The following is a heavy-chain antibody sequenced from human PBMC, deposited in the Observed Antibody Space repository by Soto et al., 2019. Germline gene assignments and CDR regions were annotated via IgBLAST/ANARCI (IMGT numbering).Heavy chain of an antibody. CDR1: DDSMRSGGYY. CDR3: ARGPRGYVYYHGMDV. CDR2: IHYSGAT. Sequence: SETLSLTCSVSDDSMRSGGYYWTWIRQLPGKGLQWIGFIHYSGATLYSPSLKSRVSISMQMSNNQFSLNLSSVTAADTAVYYCARGPRGYVYYHGMDVWGQGTTVTVSS. D-gene: IGHD3-10*01. V-gene: IGHV4-31*03. J-gene: IGHJ6*02.